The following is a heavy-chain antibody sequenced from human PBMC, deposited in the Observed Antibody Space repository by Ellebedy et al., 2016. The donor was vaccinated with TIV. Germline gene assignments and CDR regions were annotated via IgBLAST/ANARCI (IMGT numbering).Heavy chain of an antibody. CDR2: IWYDGSNK. CDR3: ARETSGHYDFWSGYLRGSYGMDV. V-gene: IGHV3-33*01. CDR1: GFTFSSYG. J-gene: IGHJ6*02. D-gene: IGHD3-3*01. Sequence: GGSLRLXXAASGFTFSSYGMHWVRQAPGKGLEWVAVIWYDGSNKYYADSVKGRFTISRDNSKNTLYLQMNSLRAEGTAVYYCARETSGHYDFWSGYLRGSYGMDVWGQGTTVTVSS.